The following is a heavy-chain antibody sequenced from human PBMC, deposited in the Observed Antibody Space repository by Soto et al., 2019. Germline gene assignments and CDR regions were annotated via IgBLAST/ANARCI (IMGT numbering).Heavy chain of an antibody. J-gene: IGHJ6*04. V-gene: IGHV3-74*01. D-gene: IGHD3-10*01. CDR2: IENAGTDS. CDR1: GFTLSGRS. CDR3: ARGWFGPGV. Sequence: EVQLVESGGGLVQPGGSLRLSCAASGFTLSGRSMHWVRQAPGKGLVWVSGIENAGTDSTYADSVKGRFTSSRDNAKNMLYLQMNSLRVEDTAVYYCARGWFGPGVWGKGTTVTVSS.